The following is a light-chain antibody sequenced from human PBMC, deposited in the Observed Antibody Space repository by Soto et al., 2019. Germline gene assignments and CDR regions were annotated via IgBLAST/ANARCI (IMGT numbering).Light chain of an antibody. CDR2: DVS. CDR3: SSYTRSDTYV. J-gene: IGLJ1*01. CDR1: SSDIGAYNY. V-gene: IGLV2-14*03. Sequence: QSVLTQPASVSGSPGQSIAISCIGTSSDIGAYNYVSWYQQHPGKAPKLLIYDVSDRPSGVSNRFSGSKSGNSASLTISGLQADDEADYYCSSYTRSDTYVFGSGTKVTVL.